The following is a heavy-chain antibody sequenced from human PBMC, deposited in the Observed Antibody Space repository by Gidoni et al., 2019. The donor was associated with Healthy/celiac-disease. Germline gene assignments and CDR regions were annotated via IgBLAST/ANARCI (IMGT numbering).Heavy chain of an antibody. D-gene: IGHD3-16*01. CDR2: ISGSGGST. V-gene: IGHV3-23*01. J-gene: IGHJ4*02. CDR3: AKAAVPLYKTSIMITFGGVYGVYTDY. Sequence: EVQLLEAGGGLVQPGGSLRLSCAASGFTFSSYAMSWVRQAPGKGLAWVSAISGSGGSTYYADSKNTLYLQMNSLRAEDTAVYYCAKAAVPLYKTSIMITFGGVYGVYTDYWGQGTLVTVSS. CDR1: GFTFSSYA.